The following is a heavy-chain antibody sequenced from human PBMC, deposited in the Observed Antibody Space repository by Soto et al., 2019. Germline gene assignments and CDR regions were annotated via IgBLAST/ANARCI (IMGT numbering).Heavy chain of an antibody. D-gene: IGHD6-19*01. CDR2: ISGSGGST. Sequence: GGSLRLSCAASGFTFSSYAMSWVRQAPGKGLEWVSAISGSGGSTYYADSVKGRFTISRDNSKNTLYLQMNSLRAEDTAVYYCARDIAVAGSAGYWGQGTLVTVPQ. J-gene: IGHJ4*02. CDR1: GFTFSSYA. V-gene: IGHV3-23*01. CDR3: ARDIAVAGSAGY.